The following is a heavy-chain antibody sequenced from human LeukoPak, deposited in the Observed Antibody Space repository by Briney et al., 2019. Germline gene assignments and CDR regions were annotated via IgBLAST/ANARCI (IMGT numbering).Heavy chain of an antibody. V-gene: IGHV3-23*01. CDR3: AKDMGSGWPDRKGNYYYYYGMDV. CDR2: ITGGGGTT. CDR1: GFTVSSNY. J-gene: IGHJ6*02. D-gene: IGHD6-19*01. Sequence: SGGSLRLSCAASGFTVSSNYMSWVRQAPGKGLEWVSAITGGGGTTYYADSVKGRFTISRDNSKNTLYLQMNSLRAEDTAVYYCAKDMGSGWPDRKGNYYYYYGMDVWGQGTTVTVSS.